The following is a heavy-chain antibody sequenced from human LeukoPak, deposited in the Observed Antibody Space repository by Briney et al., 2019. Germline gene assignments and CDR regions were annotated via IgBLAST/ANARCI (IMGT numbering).Heavy chain of an antibody. CDR1: GFTFSSYG. CDR2: ISGSGGST. J-gene: IGHJ3*02. CDR3: AKGINRGPIVVVPAAFDI. V-gene: IGHV3-23*01. D-gene: IGHD2-2*01. Sequence: GGSLRLSCAASGFTFSSYGMSWVRQAPGKGLEWVSAISGSGGSTYYADSVKGRFTISRDNSKNTLYLQMNSLRAEDTAVYYCAKGINRGPIVVVPAAFDIWGQGTMVTVSS.